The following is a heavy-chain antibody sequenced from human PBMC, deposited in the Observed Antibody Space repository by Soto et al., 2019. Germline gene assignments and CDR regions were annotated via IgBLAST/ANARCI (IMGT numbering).Heavy chain of an antibody. D-gene: IGHD6-13*01. CDR2: ISGYNGNT. CDR1: GYTFSNYG. V-gene: IGHV1-18*01. J-gene: IGHJ4*02. CDR3: ARDHSSSWHDFDY. Sequence: ASVKVSCKASGYTFSNYGINWVRQAPGQGLEWMGWISGYNGNTNYAQKFQDRVTMTTDTSASTAYMELWSLRSDDTAMYYCARDHSSSWHDFDYWGQGTLVTVSS.